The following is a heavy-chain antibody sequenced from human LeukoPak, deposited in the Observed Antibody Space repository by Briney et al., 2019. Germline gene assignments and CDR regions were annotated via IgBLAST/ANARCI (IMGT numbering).Heavy chain of an antibody. CDR1: GFTFSSYG. D-gene: IGHD6-13*01. Sequence: HSGGSLRLSCAASGFTFSSYGMHWVRQAPGKGLEWVAVIWYDGSNKYYADSVKGRFTISRDNSKNTLYLQMNSLRAEDTAVYYCARGERAVLAAGHHDYWGQGTLVTVSS. CDR2: IWYDGSNK. J-gene: IGHJ4*02. CDR3: ARGERAVLAAGHHDY. V-gene: IGHV3-33*01.